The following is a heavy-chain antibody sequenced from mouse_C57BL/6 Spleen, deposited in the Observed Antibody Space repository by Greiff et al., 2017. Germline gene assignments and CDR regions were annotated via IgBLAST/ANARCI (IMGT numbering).Heavy chain of an antibody. CDR2: INPNNGGT. CDR1: GYTFTDYN. D-gene: IGHD2-5*01. J-gene: IGHJ1*03. Sequence: EVQRVESGPELVKPGASVKIPCKASGYTFTDYNMDWVKQSHGKSLEWIGDINPNNGGTIYNQKFKGKATLTVDKSSSTAYMELRSLTSEDTAVYYCARKRAYYSNGGYFDVWGTGTTVTVSS. V-gene: IGHV1-18*01. CDR3: ARKRAYYSNGGYFDV.